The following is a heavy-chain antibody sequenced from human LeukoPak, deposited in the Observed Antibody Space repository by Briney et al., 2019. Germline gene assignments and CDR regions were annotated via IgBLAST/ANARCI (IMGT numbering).Heavy chain of an antibody. J-gene: IGHJ4*02. CDR1: GFTSSSYS. D-gene: IGHD1-26*01. V-gene: IGHV3-21*01. CDR2: ISSSSSYI. CDR3: ARGVGATTDFDY. Sequence: GGSLRLSCAASGFTSSSYSMNWVRQAPGKGLEWVSSISSSSSYIYYADSVKGRFTISRDNAKNSLYLQMNSLRAEDTAVYYCARGVGATTDFDYWGQGALVTVSS.